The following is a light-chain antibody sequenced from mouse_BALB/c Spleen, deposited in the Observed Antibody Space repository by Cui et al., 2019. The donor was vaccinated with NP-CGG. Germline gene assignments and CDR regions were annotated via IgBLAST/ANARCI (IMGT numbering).Light chain of an antibody. CDR1: TGTVTTSNY. J-gene: IGLJ1*01. CDR2: GTN. Sequence: QAVVTQESALTTSTGETVTHTCRSSTGTVTTSNYANGVQEKPDHLFTGLIGGTNNRAPGVPARFSGSLIGEKAALTITGAQTEDETLYFCALWYSNHWVFGGGTKLTFL. V-gene: IGLV1*01. CDR3: ALWYSNHWV.